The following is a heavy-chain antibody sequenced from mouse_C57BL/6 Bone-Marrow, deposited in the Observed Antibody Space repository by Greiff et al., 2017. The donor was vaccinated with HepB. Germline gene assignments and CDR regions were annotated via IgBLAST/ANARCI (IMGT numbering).Heavy chain of an antibody. J-gene: IGHJ4*01. CDR3: VITTVAEYAMDY. V-gene: IGHV10-1*01. Sequence: EVQLVESGGGLVQPKGPLKLSCAASGFSFNTYAMNWVRQAPGKGLEWVARIRSKSNNYATYYADSVKDRFTISRDDSETMLYLQMNNLKTEDTAMYYCVITTVAEYAMDYWGQGTSVTVSS. CDR2: IRSKSNNYAT. D-gene: IGHD1-1*01. CDR1: GFSFNTYA.